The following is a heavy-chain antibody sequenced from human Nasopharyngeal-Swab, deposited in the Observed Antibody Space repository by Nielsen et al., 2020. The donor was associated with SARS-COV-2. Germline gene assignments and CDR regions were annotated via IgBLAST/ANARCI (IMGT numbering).Heavy chain of an antibody. J-gene: IGHJ4*02. CDR2: INPNSGGT. D-gene: IGHD6-6*01. CDR1: GYTFTGYY. V-gene: IGHV1-2*02. CDR3: ARDLRLYKSSSSSLAY. Sequence: ASVKVSCKASGYTFTGYYMHWVRQAPGQGLEWMGWINPNSGGTNYAQKFQGRVTMTRDTSISTAYMGLSRLRSDDTAVYYCARDLRLYKSSSSSLAYWGQGTLVTVSS.